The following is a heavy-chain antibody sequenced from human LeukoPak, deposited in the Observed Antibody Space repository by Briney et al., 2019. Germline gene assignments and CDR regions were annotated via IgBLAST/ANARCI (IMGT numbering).Heavy chain of an antibody. CDR2: VYYSGST. D-gene: IGHD1-14*01. J-gene: IGHJ5*02. Sequence: SETLSLTCTVSGGSISTTNYYWGWIRQSPGKGLEWFGCVYYSGSTYYNPSLKSRLTISVDTSKNQFSLKLTSVTAADTAVYYCARLNKPGWFDPWGQGTLVTVSS. CDR1: GGSISTTNYY. V-gene: IGHV4-39*01. CDR3: ARLNKPGWFDP.